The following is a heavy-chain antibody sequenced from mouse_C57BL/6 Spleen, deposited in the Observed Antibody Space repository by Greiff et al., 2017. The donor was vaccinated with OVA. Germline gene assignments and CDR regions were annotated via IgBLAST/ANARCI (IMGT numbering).Heavy chain of an antibody. J-gene: IGHJ1*03. V-gene: IGHV5-6*01. Sequence: EVKLMESGGDLVKPGGSLKLSCAASGFTFSSYGMSWVRQTPDKRLEWVATISSGGSYTYYPDSVKGRFTISRDNAKNTLYLQMSSLKSEDTAMYYCARDGYDSYWYFDVWGTGTTVTVSS. CDR1: GFTFSSYG. CDR3: ARDGYDSYWYFDV. CDR2: ISSGGSYT. D-gene: IGHD2-2*01.